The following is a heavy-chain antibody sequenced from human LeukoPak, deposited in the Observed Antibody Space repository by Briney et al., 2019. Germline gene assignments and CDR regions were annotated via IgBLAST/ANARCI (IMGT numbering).Heavy chain of an antibody. D-gene: IGHD2-21*02. CDR3: ARGAMVVTGMDWYFDL. V-gene: IGHV1-2*02. Sequence: ASVKVSCKASGYTFTAYYMHWVRQAPGQGLEWMGCINPNSGGTNYAQKFQGRVTMTRDTSISTAYMELSRLRYDDTAVYYCARGAMVVTGMDWYFDLWGRGTLVTVSS. J-gene: IGHJ2*01. CDR2: INPNSGGT. CDR1: GYTFTAYY.